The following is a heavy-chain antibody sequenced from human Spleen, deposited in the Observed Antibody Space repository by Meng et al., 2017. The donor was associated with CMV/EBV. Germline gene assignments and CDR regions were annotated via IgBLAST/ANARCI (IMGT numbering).Heavy chain of an antibody. J-gene: IGHJ4*02. CDR2: IYPGDSDT. V-gene: IGHV5-51*01. CDR1: GYIFTSYW. Sequence: SWKGSGYIFTSYWIGWVRQMPGKGLGWMGIIYPGDSDTRYSPSFQGQVTISADKSISTAYLQWSSLKASDTAMYYCARVPAAIGFDYWGQGTLVTVSS. CDR3: ARVPAAIGFDY. D-gene: IGHD2-2*01.